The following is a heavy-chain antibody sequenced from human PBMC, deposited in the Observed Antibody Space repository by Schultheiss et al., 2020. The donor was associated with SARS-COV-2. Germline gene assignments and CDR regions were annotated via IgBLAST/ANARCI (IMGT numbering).Heavy chain of an antibody. J-gene: IGHJ6*02. CDR1: GGSISGSDYY. CDR3: ARDLGSPYYYYYGMDV. D-gene: IGHD1-26*01. Sequence: SETLSLTCTVSGGSISGSDYYWGWIRQPPGKGLEWIGSLFYDGGTYYNPSLKSRVSLSVDRSKNQFSLKLTSVTAADTAVYYCARDLGSPYYYYYGMDVWGQGTTVTVSS. CDR2: LFYDGGT. V-gene: IGHV4-39*02.